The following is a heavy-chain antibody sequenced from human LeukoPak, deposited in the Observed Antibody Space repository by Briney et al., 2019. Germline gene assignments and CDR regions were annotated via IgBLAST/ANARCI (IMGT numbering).Heavy chain of an antibody. CDR2: IYYSVST. CDR3: ARIFHYYGSGSYGFDY. Sequence: PSETLSLTCTVSGGSISSGVYYWSWIRQPPGKGLEWIGYIYYSVSTYYNPSLKSRVTISVDTSKNQFSLKLSSVTAADTAVYYCARIFHYYGSGSYGFDYWGQGTLVTVSS. D-gene: IGHD3-10*01. J-gene: IGHJ4*02. CDR1: GGSISSGVYY. V-gene: IGHV4-30-4*01.